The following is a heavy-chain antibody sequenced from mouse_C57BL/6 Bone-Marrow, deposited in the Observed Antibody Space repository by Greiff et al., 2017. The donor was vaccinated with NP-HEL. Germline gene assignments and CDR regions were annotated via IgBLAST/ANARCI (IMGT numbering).Heavy chain of an antibody. Sequence: QVQLQQSGAELVRPGASVTLSCEASGYTFTDYEMHWVKQTPVHGLEWIGAIDPETGGTAYNQKFKGKAILTADKSSSTAYMELRSLTSEDSAVYYCTRPTIVTTWYAMDYWGQGTSVTVSS. CDR1: GYTFTDYE. D-gene: IGHD2-5*01. CDR3: TRPTIVTTWYAMDY. V-gene: IGHV1-15*01. J-gene: IGHJ4*01. CDR2: IDPETGGT.